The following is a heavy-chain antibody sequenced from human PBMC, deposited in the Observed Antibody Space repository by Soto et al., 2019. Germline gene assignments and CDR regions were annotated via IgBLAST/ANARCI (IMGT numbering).Heavy chain of an antibody. J-gene: IGHJ4*02. CDR2: ICHSGST. V-gene: IGHV4-4*02. CDR3: AARQVWSGPWTDTRPDY. Sequence: SETLSLTCAVSGDSINSSHWWNWVRQPPGKGLEWIGLICHSGSTNYTPSLTSRVNKSVDKSKNHFSLKLASVTAADTAVYYCAARQVWSGPWTDTRPDYWGQGTLVTVSS. CDR1: GDSINSSHW. D-gene: IGHD3-3*01.